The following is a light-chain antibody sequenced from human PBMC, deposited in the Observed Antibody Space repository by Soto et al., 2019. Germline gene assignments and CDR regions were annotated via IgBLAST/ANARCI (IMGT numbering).Light chain of an antibody. CDR1: QSINSW. Sequence: DIQMTQSPSALSASVGDRVTITCRASQSINSWLAWYQQKPGKAPKVVIYKASNLESGVPSRFSGSGSGTEFTLTVSGLQPEDSATYYCQQYSSYPYTFGQGTKLEIK. V-gene: IGKV1-5*03. CDR3: QQYSSYPYT. J-gene: IGKJ2*01. CDR2: KAS.